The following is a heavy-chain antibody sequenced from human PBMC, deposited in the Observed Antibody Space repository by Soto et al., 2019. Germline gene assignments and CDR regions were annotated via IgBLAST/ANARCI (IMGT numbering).Heavy chain of an antibody. CDR1: GGTFSSYA. D-gene: IGHD3-22*01. Sequence: SVKVSCKASGGTFSSYAISWVRQAPGQGLGWMGGIIPIFGTANYAQKFQGRVTITADESTSTAYMELSSLRSEDTAVYYCGEYYYDSSGYYYGMDVWGQGTTVTVSS. CDR2: IIPIFGTA. V-gene: IGHV1-69*13. CDR3: GEYYYDSSGYYYGMDV. J-gene: IGHJ6*02.